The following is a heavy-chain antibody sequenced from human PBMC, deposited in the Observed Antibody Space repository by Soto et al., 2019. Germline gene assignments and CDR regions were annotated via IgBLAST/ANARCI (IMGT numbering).Heavy chain of an antibody. D-gene: IGHD6-13*01. CDR1: GFVFTNFW. Sequence: GGSLRLSCEASGFVFTNFWMHWVRHVPGKGLVWVARIDTSGHSTNYAESVKGRFTISRDNAKNTVSLQMNSLRVEDTGIYYCAKDSWYFDLWSQGSQVTVSS. CDR3: AKDSWYFDL. V-gene: IGHV3-74*01. CDR2: IDTSGHST. J-gene: IGHJ4*02.